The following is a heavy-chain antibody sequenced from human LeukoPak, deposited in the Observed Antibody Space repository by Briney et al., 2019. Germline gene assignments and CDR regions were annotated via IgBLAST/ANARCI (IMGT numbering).Heavy chain of an antibody. D-gene: IGHD6-19*01. CDR2: ISGSGGST. J-gene: IGHJ4*02. V-gene: IGHV3-23*01. CDR3: AKDQAAVASKLPAPGY. Sequence: PGGSLRLSCAASGFTFSSYAMSWVRQAPGKGLEWVSAISGSGGSTYYADSVKGRFTISRDNFKNTLYLQMNSLRAEDTAVYYCAKDQAAVASKLPAPGYWGQGTLVTVSS. CDR1: GFTFSSYA.